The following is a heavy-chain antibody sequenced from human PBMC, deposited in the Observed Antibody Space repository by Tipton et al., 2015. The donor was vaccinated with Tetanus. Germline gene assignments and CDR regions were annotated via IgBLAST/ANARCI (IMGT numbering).Heavy chain of an antibody. Sequence: LRLSCTVSGASFSSGDYYWSWIRKPPGKDLEWIGYIYQTGTTYYNPSLKGRVTISMDRSNTQFSLRLDSVTAADTAVYYCARDQGGGRVVRLNWFDPWGPGTLVTVSS. CDR2: IYQTGTT. J-gene: IGHJ5*02. CDR3: ARDQGGGRVVRLNWFDP. D-gene: IGHD6-6*01. V-gene: IGHV4-30-4*01. CDR1: GASFSSGDYY.